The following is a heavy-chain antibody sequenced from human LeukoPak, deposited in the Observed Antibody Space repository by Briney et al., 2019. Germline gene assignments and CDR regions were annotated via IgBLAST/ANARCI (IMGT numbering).Heavy chain of an antibody. CDR1: GFTFSSFG. V-gene: IGHV3-30*02. CDR2: IRYDGDNK. D-gene: IGHD3-10*01. J-gene: IGHJ4*02. CDR3: VKDLSQWFGGSPDY. Sequence: GGSLRLSCAASGFTFSSFGMHWVRQAPGKGLEWVAFIRYDGDNKNYADFVKGRFTISRDKSKNTLYLQMNSLRPEDTALYYCVKDLSQWFGGSPDYWGQGTLVTVSS.